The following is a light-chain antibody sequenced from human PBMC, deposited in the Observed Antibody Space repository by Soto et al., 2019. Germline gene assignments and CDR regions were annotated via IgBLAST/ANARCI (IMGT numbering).Light chain of an antibody. CDR1: SSDIGSYNS. Sequence: QSALTQPASVSGSPGQSVTISCTGTSSDIGSYNSVCWHQQHPGRAPKLMIYDVSSRASGIPDRFSASKSGNTASLTISGLQAGEEADYFCSSYTSSSTYVFGTGTKLTVL. J-gene: IGLJ1*01. CDR2: DVS. V-gene: IGLV2-14*03. CDR3: SSYTSSSTYV.